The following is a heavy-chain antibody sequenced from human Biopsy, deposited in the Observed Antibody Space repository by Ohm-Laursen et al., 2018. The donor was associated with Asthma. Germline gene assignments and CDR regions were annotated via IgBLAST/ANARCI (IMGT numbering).Heavy chain of an antibody. V-gene: IGHV1-69*01. CDR1: GGTFNTYV. CDR3: ARKAGSCISRTCYSLDF. D-gene: IGHD2-2*01. J-gene: IGHJ4*02. Sequence: SSVKVSCKSLGGTFNTYVIGWVQQAPGQGLEWMSGINSVFGTTTYPQKFQDRVTITADDSTSTVYMELSSLRSEDTAVYYCARKAGSCISRTCYSLDFWGQGTLVTVSS. CDR2: INSVFGTT.